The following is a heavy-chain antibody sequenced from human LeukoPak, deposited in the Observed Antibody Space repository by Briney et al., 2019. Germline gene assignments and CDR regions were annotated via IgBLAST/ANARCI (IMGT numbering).Heavy chain of an antibody. CDR2: ISSSSSYI. Sequence: GGSLRLSCAASGFTFSSYSMNWVRQAPGKGLAWVSSISSSSSYIYYADSVKGRFTISRDNAKNSLYLQMNSLWAEDTAAYYCARGRDTISGASALLWGQGTLVTVSS. V-gene: IGHV3-21*01. D-gene: IGHD3-3*01. CDR3: ARGRDTISGASALL. CDR1: GFTFSSYS. J-gene: IGHJ4*02.